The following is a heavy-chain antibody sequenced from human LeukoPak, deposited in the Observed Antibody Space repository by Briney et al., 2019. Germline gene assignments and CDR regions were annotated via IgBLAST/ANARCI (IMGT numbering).Heavy chain of an antibody. Sequence: GGSLRLSCAASGFTLSSYAMIWVRQAPGKALEWVSATSSSDAGTYYAESVRGRFTISRDNSKNTLFLQMNSLRSDDTAVYYCARSPMVRGVIRYYYMDVWGKGTTVTISS. V-gene: IGHV3-23*01. J-gene: IGHJ6*03. CDR2: TSSSDAGT. D-gene: IGHD3-10*01. CDR1: GFTLSSYA. CDR3: ARSPMVRGVIRYYYMDV.